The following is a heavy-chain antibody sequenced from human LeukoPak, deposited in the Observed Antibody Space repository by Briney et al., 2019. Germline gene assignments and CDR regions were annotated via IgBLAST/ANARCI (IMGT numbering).Heavy chain of an antibody. CDR2: MNPNSGNT. D-gene: IGHD6-19*01. CDR3: ASVKPYSSGWYDLDY. Sequence: ASVKVSCKASGYTFTSYDLNWVRQATGQGLEWMGWMNPNSGNTGYAQKFQGRVPMTRNTSISTAYMELSSLRYEETAVYYCASVKPYSSGWYDLDYWGQGTLVTVSS. J-gene: IGHJ4*02. CDR1: GYTFTSYD. V-gene: IGHV1-8*01.